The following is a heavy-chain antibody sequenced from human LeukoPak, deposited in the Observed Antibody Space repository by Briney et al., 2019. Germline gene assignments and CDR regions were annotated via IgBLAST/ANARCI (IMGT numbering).Heavy chain of an antibody. CDR1: GFTFSSYA. V-gene: IGHV3-23*01. CDR3: ARTVVGTSVFDY. D-gene: IGHD1-26*01. J-gene: IGHJ4*02. Sequence: GGSLRLSCAASGFTFSSYAMSWVRQAPGKGLEWVSAISGSGDNTYYADSVKGRFTISRDNAKSTLFLQMNGLRAEDTAVYYCARTVVGTSVFDYWGQGTLVTVSS. CDR2: ISGSGDNT.